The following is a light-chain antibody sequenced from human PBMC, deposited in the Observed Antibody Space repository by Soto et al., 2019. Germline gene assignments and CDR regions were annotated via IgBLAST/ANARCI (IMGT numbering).Light chain of an antibody. J-gene: IGLJ3*02. CDR2: RNT. CDR3: AAWDDSLSGWV. Sequence: QSVLTQPPSASGTPGQRVTISCSGSSSNIGSNYVYWYQQLPGTAPKLLIYRNTQRPSGVPDRFSASKSGTSASLAISGLRSEDEADYYCAAWDDSLSGWVFGGGTKLTVL. CDR1: SSNIGSNY. V-gene: IGLV1-47*01.